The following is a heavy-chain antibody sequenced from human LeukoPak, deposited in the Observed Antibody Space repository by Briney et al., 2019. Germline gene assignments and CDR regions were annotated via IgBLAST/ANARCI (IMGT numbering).Heavy chain of an antibody. D-gene: IGHD3-9*01. CDR3: AREVLRYFDWLSDAFDI. J-gene: IGHJ3*02. CDR2: INPNSGGT. V-gene: IGHV1-2*02. Sequence: GASVKVSCKSSGYTFTGYYKHGVLQAPGQGLEWMGWINPNSGGTNYAQKFKGRVTMTRDTSISTAYMELSRLRSDDTAGYYCAREVLRYFDWLSDAFDIWGQGTMVTVSS. CDR1: GYTFTGYY.